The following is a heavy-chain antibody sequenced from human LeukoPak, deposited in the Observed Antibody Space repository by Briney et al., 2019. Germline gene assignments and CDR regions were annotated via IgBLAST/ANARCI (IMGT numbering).Heavy chain of an antibody. CDR2: INPNSGGT. CDR3: ARGNGGWHGLDWFDP. Sequence: ASVKVSCKASGYTFTGYYMHWVRQAPGQGLEWMGWINPNSGGTNYAQKFQGRVTMTRDTSISTAYMELSRLRSDDTAVYYCARGNGGWHGLDWFDPWGQGTLVTVPS. J-gene: IGHJ5*02. CDR1: GYTFTGYY. D-gene: IGHD6-19*01. V-gene: IGHV1-2*02.